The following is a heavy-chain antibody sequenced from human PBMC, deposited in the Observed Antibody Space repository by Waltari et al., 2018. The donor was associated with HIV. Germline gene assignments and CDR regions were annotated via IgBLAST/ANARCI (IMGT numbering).Heavy chain of an antibody. CDR3: ARDRARTTDYYYYGMDV. Sequence: QVQLVQSGAEVKKPGASVKVSCKASGYTFTGYYMHWVRQAPGQGLEWMGWINPTRGSTNDAQKFQGRVTMTRDTSISTAYMELSRRRSDDTAVYYCARDRARTTDYYYYGMDVWGQGTTVTVSS. D-gene: IGHD1-7*01. V-gene: IGHV1-2*02. J-gene: IGHJ6*02. CDR2: INPTRGST. CDR1: GYTFTGYY.